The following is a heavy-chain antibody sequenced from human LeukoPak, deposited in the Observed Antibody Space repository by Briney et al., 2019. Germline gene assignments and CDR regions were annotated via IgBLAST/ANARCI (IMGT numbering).Heavy chain of an antibody. Sequence: GGSLRLSCAASGFTVSSNYMSWVRQAPGKGLEWVSVIYSGGSTYYADSVKGRFTISRDNSKNTLYLQMNSLRAEDTAVYYCARGANDILTGYYEDYWGQGTLVTVSS. J-gene: IGHJ4*02. D-gene: IGHD3-9*01. V-gene: IGHV3-53*01. CDR2: IYSGGST. CDR3: ARGANDILTGYYEDY. CDR1: GFTVSSNY.